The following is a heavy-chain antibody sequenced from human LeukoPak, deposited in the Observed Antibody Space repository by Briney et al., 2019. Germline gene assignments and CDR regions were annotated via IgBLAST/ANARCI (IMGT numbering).Heavy chain of an antibody. D-gene: IGHD6-19*01. CDR3: ARQQGYSSGWFDY. CDR2: IYYSGST. Sequence: SETLSLTCTVSGGSISSYYWSWIRQPPGKGLEWIGYIYYSGSTNYNPSLKSRVTISVDTSKNQFSLKLSFVTAANTAVYYCARQQGYSSGWFDYWGQGTLVTVSS. V-gene: IGHV4-59*08. CDR1: GGSISSYY. J-gene: IGHJ4*02.